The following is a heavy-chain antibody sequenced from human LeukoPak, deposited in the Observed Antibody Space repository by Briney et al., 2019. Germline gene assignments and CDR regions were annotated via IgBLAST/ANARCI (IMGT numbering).Heavy chain of an antibody. CDR3: ARALIAAAGSWFDP. CDR2: IYHSGST. J-gene: IGHJ5*02. V-gene: IGHV4-4*02. CDR1: GGSISSSNW. D-gene: IGHD6-13*01. Sequence: SGTLSLTFAVSGGSISSSNWWSWVRQPPGKGLEWIGEIYHSGSTNYNPSLKSRVTISVDKSKNQFSLKLSSVTAADTAVYYCARALIAAAGSWFDPWGQGTLVTVSS.